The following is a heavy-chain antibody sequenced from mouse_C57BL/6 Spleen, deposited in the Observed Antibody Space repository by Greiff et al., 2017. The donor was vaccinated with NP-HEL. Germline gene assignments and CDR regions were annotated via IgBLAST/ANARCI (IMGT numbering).Heavy chain of an antibody. V-gene: IGHV1-82*01. Sequence: QVQLKESGPELVKPGASVKISCKASGYAFSSSWMNWVKQRPGKGLEWIGRIYPGDGDTNYNGKFKGKATLTADKSSSTAYMQLSSLTSEDSAVYFCAGDYDRGFAYWGQGTLVTVSA. CDR1: GYAFSSSW. CDR2: IYPGDGDT. D-gene: IGHD2-4*01. CDR3: AGDYDRGFAY. J-gene: IGHJ3*01.